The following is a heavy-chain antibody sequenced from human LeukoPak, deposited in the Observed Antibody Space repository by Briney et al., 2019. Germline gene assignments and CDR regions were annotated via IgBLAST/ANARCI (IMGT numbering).Heavy chain of an antibody. CDR2: IIPIFGTA. Sequence: ASVKVSCKASGGTFISYAISWVRQARGQGIEWMGGIIPIFGTANYAQKFQGRVTIPTDESTSTAYMELSSLRSEDTAVYYCARVREGGDTTRVTPFDYWGQGTLVTVSS. J-gene: IGHJ4*02. CDR3: ARVREGGDTTRVTPFDY. V-gene: IGHV1-69*05. CDR1: GGTFISYA. D-gene: IGHD3-10*01.